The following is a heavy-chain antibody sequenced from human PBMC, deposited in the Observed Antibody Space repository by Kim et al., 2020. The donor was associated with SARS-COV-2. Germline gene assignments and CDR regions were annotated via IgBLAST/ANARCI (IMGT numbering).Heavy chain of an antibody. CDR1: EFTFSSYA. CDR3: TGGGAGRSDY. J-gene: IGHJ4*02. V-gene: IGHV3-30-3*01. Sequence: GGSLRLSCEASEFTFSSYAMHWVRQAPGKGLEWVTVISYDGTTKYYADSVRDRFTISRDNSKKTLYLQINSLGPDDTAVYYCTGGGAGRSDYWGQGTLVT. CDR2: ISYDGTTK. D-gene: IGHD1-26*01.